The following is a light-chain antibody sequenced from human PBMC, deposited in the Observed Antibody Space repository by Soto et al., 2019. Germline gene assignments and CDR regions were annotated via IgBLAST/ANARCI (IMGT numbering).Light chain of an antibody. J-gene: IGKJ5*01. CDR1: QSVTAR. CDR2: DLX. Sequence: EIVLTQSPDTLTLSRGESATLSXRASQSVTARLSWYKHKPGQXTRLLXXDLXNRASGVAERFSGSGSEKDFTLIIRRLEPEDSALYYCQHYQGGHTIAFGQGTRLEIK. CDR3: QHYQGGHTIA. V-gene: IGKV3-20*01.